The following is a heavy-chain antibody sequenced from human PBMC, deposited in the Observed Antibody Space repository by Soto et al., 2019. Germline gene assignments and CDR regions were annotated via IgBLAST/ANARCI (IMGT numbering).Heavy chain of an antibody. Sequence: HGESLKISCKGSGYSFTSYWIGWVRQMPGKGLEWMGIIYPGDSDTRYSPSFQGQVTISADKSISTAYLQWSSLKASDTAMYYCARLGVAGYYDFWSGSQNWFDPWGQGTLVTVSS. CDR2: IYPGDSDT. J-gene: IGHJ5*02. D-gene: IGHD3-3*01. CDR3: ARLGVAGYYDFWSGSQNWFDP. V-gene: IGHV5-51*01. CDR1: GYSFTSYW.